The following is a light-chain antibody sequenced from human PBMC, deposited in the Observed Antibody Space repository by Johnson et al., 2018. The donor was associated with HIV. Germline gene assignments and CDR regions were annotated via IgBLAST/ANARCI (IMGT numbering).Light chain of an antibody. CDR3: GTWDTSLSAGGV. J-gene: IGLJ1*01. CDR2: ENN. V-gene: IGLV1-51*02. CDR1: SSNIGNNY. Sequence: SVLTQPPSVSAAPGQKVTISCSGSSSNIGNNYVSWYQQLPGTAPKLLIYENNKRPSGIPDRFSGSKSGTSATLGITGLQTGDEADYYCGTWDTSLSAGGVFGTGTKGTFL.